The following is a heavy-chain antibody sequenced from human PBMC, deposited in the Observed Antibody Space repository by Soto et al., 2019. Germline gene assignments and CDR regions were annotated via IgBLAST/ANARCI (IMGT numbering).Heavy chain of an antibody. CDR1: GASINDDC. V-gene: IGHV4-59*01. D-gene: IGHD4-4*01. CDR3: ARAPSSNLVCDK. CDR2: ICYNDIT. J-gene: IGHJ3*01. Sequence: SETLCLTCAASGASINDDCWTWIRQSPGKGLEWVCNICYNDITKYNPSLQSRGTMTRDVSKNQFSFSLTSVTASDTAVYYCARAPSSNLVCDKWGQGTRVTVSS.